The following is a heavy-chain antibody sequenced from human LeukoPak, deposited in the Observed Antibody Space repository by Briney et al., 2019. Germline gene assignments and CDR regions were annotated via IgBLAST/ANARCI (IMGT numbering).Heavy chain of an antibody. D-gene: IGHD3-22*01. Sequence: NPSETLSLTCTVSGGSISSYYWSWIRQPPGKGLEWIAYIYYSGSTNYNPSLKSRITISVDTSKNQFSLKLSSVTAADTAVYYCARGTMMVGPWGQGTLVTVSS. CDR3: ARGTMMVGP. CDR1: GGSISSYY. CDR2: IYYSGST. J-gene: IGHJ5*02. V-gene: IGHV4-59*01.